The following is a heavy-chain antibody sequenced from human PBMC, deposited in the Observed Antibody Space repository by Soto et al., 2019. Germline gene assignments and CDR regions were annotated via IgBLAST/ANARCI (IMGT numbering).Heavy chain of an antibody. CDR2: ISSSSSTI. V-gene: IGHV3-48*01. Sequence: EVQLVESGGGLVQPGGSLRLSCAASGFTFSSYSMNWVRQAPGKGLEWLSYISSSSSTIYYADSVKGRFTISRDNAKNSLYLQMNSLRAEDTAVYYCARDGRGGDSFDPWGQGTLVTVSS. CDR1: GFTFSSYS. CDR3: ARDGRGGDSFDP. D-gene: IGHD3-3*01. J-gene: IGHJ5*02.